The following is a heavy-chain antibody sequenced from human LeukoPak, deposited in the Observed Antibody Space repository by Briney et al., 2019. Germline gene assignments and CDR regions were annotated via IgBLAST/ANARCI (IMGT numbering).Heavy chain of an antibody. Sequence: QTLSLTCAISGDSVSNNSAAWSWIRQSPSRGLEWLGRTYYRSKWYNDYAVSLKSRITINPDTSKNHFTLQLNSVTPEDTAVYYCARSVGSPTSGFEHWGQGTLVTVSS. D-gene: IGHD1-26*01. CDR2: TYYRSKWYN. V-gene: IGHV6-1*01. J-gene: IGHJ4*02. CDR3: ARSVGSPTSGFEH. CDR1: GDSVSNNSAA.